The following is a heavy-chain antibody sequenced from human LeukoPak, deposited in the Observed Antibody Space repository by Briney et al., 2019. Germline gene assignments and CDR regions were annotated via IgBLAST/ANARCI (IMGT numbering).Heavy chain of an antibody. D-gene: IGHD3-22*01. V-gene: IGHV3-33*01. J-gene: IGHJ4*02. Sequence: PGGSLRLSCAASGFTFSSYGMHWVRQAPGKGLEWVAVIWYDGSNKYYADSVKGRFTTSRDNSKNTLYLQMSSLRAEDTAVYHCARSDYYDSSGYYVDLFDYWGQGTLVTVSS. CDR3: ARSDYYDSSGYYVDLFDY. CDR2: IWYDGSNK. CDR1: GFTFSSYG.